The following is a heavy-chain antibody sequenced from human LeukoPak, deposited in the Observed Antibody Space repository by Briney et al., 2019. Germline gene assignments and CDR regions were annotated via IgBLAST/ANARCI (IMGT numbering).Heavy chain of an antibody. CDR2: ISSSGGST. Sequence: PGGSLRLSCAASGFTFSYYAMSWVRQAPGKGLEWVSVISSSGGSTYYADSVKGRFTISRDNSKNTLYLQMNSLRAEDTAVYYCAKDESSGYYYFDYWGQGTLVTVSS. J-gene: IGHJ4*02. D-gene: IGHD3-22*01. CDR1: GFTFSYYA. V-gene: IGHV3-23*01. CDR3: AKDESSGYYYFDY.